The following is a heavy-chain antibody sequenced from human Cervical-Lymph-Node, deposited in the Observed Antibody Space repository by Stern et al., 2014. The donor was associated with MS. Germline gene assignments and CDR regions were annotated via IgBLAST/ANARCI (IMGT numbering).Heavy chain of an antibody. D-gene: IGHD6-13*01. Sequence: QVQLQESGPGLVKPSETLSLTCTVSGGSISSSSYYWGWIRQPPGKGLEWIGSIYYSGSTYYNPPLKSRVTISVDTTKNQFPLKLSSVTAADTAVYYSIAAAGDYYYYGMDVWGQGTTVTVSS. CDR2: IYYSGST. CDR1: GGSISSSSYY. CDR3: IAAAGDYYYYGMDV. J-gene: IGHJ6*02. V-gene: IGHV4-39*01.